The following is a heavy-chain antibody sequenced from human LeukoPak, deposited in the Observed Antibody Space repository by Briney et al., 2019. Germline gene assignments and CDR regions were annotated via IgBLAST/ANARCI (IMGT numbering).Heavy chain of an antibody. J-gene: IGHJ4*02. D-gene: IGHD1-20*01. Sequence: GGSLRLSCAASGFTFSNYAMSWVRQAPGKGLEWVSAISGSGGITYYADSVKGRFTTSRDNAKNSLFLQMNSLRAEDTAVYYCARTHGTLTGTGFDYWGQGTLVTVSS. CDR1: GFTFSNYA. CDR2: ISGSGGIT. CDR3: ARTHGTLTGTGFDY. V-gene: IGHV3-23*01.